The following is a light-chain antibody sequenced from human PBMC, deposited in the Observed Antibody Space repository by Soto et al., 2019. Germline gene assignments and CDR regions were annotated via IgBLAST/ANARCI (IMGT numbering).Light chain of an antibody. V-gene: IGKV3-15*01. CDR3: HQYNNWPFT. Sequence: EIVMTQSPATLSVSPGERATLSCRASQSVRSSLAWYQQKPGQAPRLLIYGASTRATGIPARFSGSGSGTEFTLTISSLQSEDFAVYYCHQYNNWPFTFGPGTKVDI. CDR1: QSVRSS. J-gene: IGKJ3*01. CDR2: GAS.